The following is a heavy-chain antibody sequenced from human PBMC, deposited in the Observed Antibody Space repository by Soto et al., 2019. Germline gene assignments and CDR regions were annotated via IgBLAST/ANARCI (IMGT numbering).Heavy chain of an antibody. CDR3: AKVLYDYIWGSENAFDI. Sequence: HPGGSLRLSCAASGFTFSSYAMSWVRQAPGKGLEWVSAISGSGGSTYYADSVKGRFTISRDNSKNTLYLQMNSLRAEDTAVYYCAKVLYDYIWGSENAFDIWGQGTMVTVSS. D-gene: IGHD3-16*01. CDR2: ISGSGGST. V-gene: IGHV3-23*01. CDR1: GFTFSSYA. J-gene: IGHJ3*02.